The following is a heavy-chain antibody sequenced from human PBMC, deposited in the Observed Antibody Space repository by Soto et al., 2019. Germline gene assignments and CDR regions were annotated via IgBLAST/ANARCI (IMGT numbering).Heavy chain of an antibody. CDR1: GYTFTYYN. CDR2: IKPNSGGT. Sequence: QVQLVQSGAEVEKPGASVKVSCKASGYTFTYYNLHWVRQAPGQGLEWMGWIKPNSGGTKYAQKLPRWVNMTGDKSISTAYMELSRLRSDDTAVYFGARDAVPQSSGWYFDYCGQGPLLTVSS. CDR3: ARDAVPQSSGWYFDY. J-gene: IGHJ4*02. D-gene: IGHD6-25*01. V-gene: IGHV1-2*04.